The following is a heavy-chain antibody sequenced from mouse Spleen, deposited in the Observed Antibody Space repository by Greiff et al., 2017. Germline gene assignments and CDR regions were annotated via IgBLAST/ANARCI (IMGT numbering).Heavy chain of an antibody. CDR3: ARHDHYFDY. J-gene: IGHJ2*01. CDR2: ISSGGSYT. Sequence: EVQRVESGGGLVKLGGSLKLSCAASGFTFSSYAMSWVRQTPEKRLEWVATISSGGSYTYYPDSVKGRFTISRDNAKNTLYLQMSSLRSEDTAMYYCARHDHYFDYWGQGTTLTVSS. V-gene: IGHV5-9-3*01. CDR1: GFTFSSYA.